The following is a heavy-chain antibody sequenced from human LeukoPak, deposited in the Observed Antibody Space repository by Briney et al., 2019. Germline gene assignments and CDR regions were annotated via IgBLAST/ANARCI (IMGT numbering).Heavy chain of an antibody. V-gene: IGHV7-4-1*02. Sequence: ASVKVSCKASGYTFTSYAMNWVRQAPGQGLEWMGWINTNTGNPTYAQGFTGRFAFSLDTSVSTAYLQISSLKAEDTAVYCCARGSIESDFDYWGQGTLVTVSS. CDR1: GYTFTSYA. CDR3: ARGSIESDFDY. CDR2: INTNTGNP. J-gene: IGHJ4*02. D-gene: IGHD1-26*01.